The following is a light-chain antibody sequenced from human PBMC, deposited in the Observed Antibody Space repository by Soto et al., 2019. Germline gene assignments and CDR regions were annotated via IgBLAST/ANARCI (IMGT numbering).Light chain of an antibody. Sequence: EIVLTQSPATLSLSPGERATLSCRASQSVSSYLAWYQQKPGQAPRLLIYDASNRATGIPARFSGSGSGTDFTLTISSLEPEDFAVYYCQQRDNWPPEITFGPGTKVDIK. J-gene: IGKJ3*01. CDR2: DAS. CDR3: QQRDNWPPEIT. CDR1: QSVSSY. V-gene: IGKV3-11*01.